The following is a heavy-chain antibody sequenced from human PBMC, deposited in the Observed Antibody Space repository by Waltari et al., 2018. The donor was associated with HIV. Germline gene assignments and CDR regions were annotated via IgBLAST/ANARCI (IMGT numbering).Heavy chain of an antibody. J-gene: IGHJ4*02. V-gene: IGHV3-15*01. Sequence: EGQLVESGGGVGKRGGCLRHSCVGSGCTFRNAWMSWVRQAPGKGLEWVGRIKTKTDGGTVDYAAPVTGRFTISRDDSQSTLYLEINSLKTEDTAVYYCTTIQFYYVFEFWGQGTLVTVSS. CDR1: GCTFRNAW. CDR2: IKTKTDGGTV. D-gene: IGHD3-10*02. CDR3: TTIQFYYVFEF.